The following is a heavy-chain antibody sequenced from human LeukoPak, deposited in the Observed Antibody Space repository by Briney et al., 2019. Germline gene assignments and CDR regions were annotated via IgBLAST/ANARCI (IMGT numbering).Heavy chain of an antibody. J-gene: IGHJ6*04. V-gene: IGHV3-7*03. CDR1: GFTFSSYW. CDR3: ARDLGMGYYYYGMDV. D-gene: IGHD7-27*01. CDR2: INQDGSEK. Sequence: GGSLRLTCAASGFTFSSYWMSWVRPAPGKGLAWVANINQDGSEKYYVDSVEDRFTNSRDNAKNSLYLQMNSLRAEDTAVDYCARDLGMGYYYYGMDVWGKGTTVTVSS.